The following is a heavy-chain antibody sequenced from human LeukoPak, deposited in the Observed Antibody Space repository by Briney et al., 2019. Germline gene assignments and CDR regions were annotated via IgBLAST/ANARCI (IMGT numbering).Heavy chain of an antibody. Sequence: SETLSLTCAVSDYSISSAYYWGWIRQPPGNGLEWIGSIYHSGSTDYNPSLKSRVTISVETSKNQLSMKLRSVTAADTAVHYCARDQAYCGGDCYFDFWGQGTLVTVSS. V-gene: IGHV4-38-2*02. J-gene: IGHJ4*02. D-gene: IGHD2-21*02. CDR1: DYSISSAYY. CDR2: IYHSGST. CDR3: ARDQAYCGGDCYFDF.